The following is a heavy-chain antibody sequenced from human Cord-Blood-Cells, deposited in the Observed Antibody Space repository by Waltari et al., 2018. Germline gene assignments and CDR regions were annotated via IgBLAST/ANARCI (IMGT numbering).Heavy chain of an antibody. V-gene: IGHV4-34*01. J-gene: IGHJ4*02. CDR2: INSSGST. Sequence: QVQLQQWGAGLLKPSETLSLTCAVYGGSFSGYSWGCIGQPPGKGLEWIGEINSSGSTNYNPSLKSRVTISVDTSKNQFSLKLSSVTAADTAVYYCARGSMGSFDYWGQGTLVTVSS. CDR1: GGSFSGYS. CDR3: ARGSMGSFDY. D-gene: IGHD2-8*01.